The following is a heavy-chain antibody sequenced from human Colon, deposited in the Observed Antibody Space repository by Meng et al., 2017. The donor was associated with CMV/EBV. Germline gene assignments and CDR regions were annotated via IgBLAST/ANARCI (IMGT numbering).Heavy chain of an antibody. V-gene: IGHV3-30*04. D-gene: IGHD1-7*01. CDR3: ARRTGTTIDY. Sequence: GGPLRLSCAASGFPFSRFAMHWIRRIPGKELESVTFLSYDSATKYYADSVKGRFTISRDNSNNLLYLQMDSLRAEDTAIYYCARRTGTTIDYWGQGTLVTVSS. CDR1: GFPFSRFA. CDR2: LSYDSATK. J-gene: IGHJ4*02.